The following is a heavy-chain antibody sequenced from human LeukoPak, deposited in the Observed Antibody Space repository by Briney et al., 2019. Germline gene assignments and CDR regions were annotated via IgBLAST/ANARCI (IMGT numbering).Heavy chain of an antibody. CDR3: ARFTPTVSSSWPNYFDY. V-gene: IGHV1-69*05. J-gene: IGHJ4*02. CDR2: IIPIFGTA. CDR1: GGTFSSYA. Sequence: GSSVKVSCKASGGTFSSYAISWVRQAPGQGLEWMGGIIPIFGTANYAQKFQGRVTITTDESTSTAYMELSSLRSEDTAVYYCARFTPTVSSSWPNYFDYWGQGTLVTVSS. D-gene: IGHD6-13*01.